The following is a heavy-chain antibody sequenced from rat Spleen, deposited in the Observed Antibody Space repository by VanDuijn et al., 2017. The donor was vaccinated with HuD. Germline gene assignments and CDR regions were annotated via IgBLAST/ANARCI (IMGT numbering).Heavy chain of an antibody. V-gene: IGHV2S63*01. CDR3: AKVHNNYYNWFAY. D-gene: IGHD1-10*01. CDR1: GFTFSNYG. Sequence: EVQLVESGGGLVQPGRSLKLSCAASGFTFSNYGMAWVRQAPGKGLEWMGVIWSGGSTAYNSLLKSRLSITRDISESQVFLKMNSLQTEDTATYYCAKVHNNYYNWFAYWGQGTLVTVSS. J-gene: IGHJ3*01. CDR2: IWSGGST.